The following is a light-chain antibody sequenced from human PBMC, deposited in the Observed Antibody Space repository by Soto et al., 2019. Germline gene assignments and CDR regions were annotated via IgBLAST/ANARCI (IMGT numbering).Light chain of an antibody. V-gene: IGKV3-15*01. Sequence: EIVMTQSPATLSVSPGERATLSCRASQSVSSNLAWYQQKPGQAPRLLIYGASTWATGIPARFSGSGSGTEFTLTISSLQSEDFAVYYCQQYNNSPLTFGGGTKVEIK. J-gene: IGKJ4*01. CDR3: QQYNNSPLT. CDR1: QSVSSN. CDR2: GAS.